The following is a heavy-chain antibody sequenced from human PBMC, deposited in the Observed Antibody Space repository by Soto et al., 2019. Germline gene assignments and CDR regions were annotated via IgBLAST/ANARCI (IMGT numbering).Heavy chain of an antibody. V-gene: IGHV1-69*02. J-gene: IGHJ4*02. Sequence: QVQLVQSGAEVKKPGSSVKVSCKASGGTFSSYTISWVRQAPGQGLEWMGRIIPILGIANYAQKFQGRVTITADKATSTAYMELSSLRSEDTAVYYCARAVTTVTSFDYWGQGTRVTVSA. CDR3: ARAVTTVTSFDY. CDR1: GGTFSSYT. CDR2: IIPILGIA. D-gene: IGHD4-17*01.